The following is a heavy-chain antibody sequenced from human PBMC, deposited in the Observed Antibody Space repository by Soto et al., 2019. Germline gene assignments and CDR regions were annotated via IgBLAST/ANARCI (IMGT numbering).Heavy chain of an antibody. CDR2: ISYDGSNT. Sequence: GGSLRLSCVGSGFTFSNYWMHWVRQAPGKGLEWVAVISYDGSNTYYADSVKGRFTISRDNSKNTLYLQMNSLRAEDTAVYYCAKDRLNLWNWFDPWGQGTLVTVSS. CDR1: GFTFSNYW. D-gene: IGHD2-21*01. CDR3: AKDRLNLWNWFDP. V-gene: IGHV3-30*18. J-gene: IGHJ5*02.